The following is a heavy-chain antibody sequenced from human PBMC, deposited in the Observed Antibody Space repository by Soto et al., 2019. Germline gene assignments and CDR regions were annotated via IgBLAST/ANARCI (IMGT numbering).Heavy chain of an antibody. CDR3: ARAPPMVRGVISYGMDV. J-gene: IGHJ6*02. D-gene: IGHD3-10*01. CDR2: MNPNSGNT. V-gene: IGHV1-8*01. Sequence: ASVKVSCKASGYTFTSYDINWVRQATGQGLEWMGWMNPNSGNTGYAQKFQGRVTMTRNTSISTAYMELSSLRYEDTAVYYCARAPPMVRGVISYGMDVWGQGTTVTVSS. CDR1: GYTFTSYD.